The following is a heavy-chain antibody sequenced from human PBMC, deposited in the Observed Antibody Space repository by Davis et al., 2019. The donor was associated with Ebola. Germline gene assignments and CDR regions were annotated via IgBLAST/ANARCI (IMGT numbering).Heavy chain of an antibody. CDR1: GFTFRSYG. CDR2: IWYDGSNK. Sequence: PGGSLRLSCAASGFTFRSYGMHWVRQAPGKGLEWVAVIWYDGSNKYYTDSVKGRFTISRDNSRNTLYLQMNSLRAEDTAVYHCARGVVDTARGDWFDPWGQGTLVTVSS. V-gene: IGHV3-33*01. CDR3: ARGVVDTARGDWFDP. D-gene: IGHD5-18*01. J-gene: IGHJ5*02.